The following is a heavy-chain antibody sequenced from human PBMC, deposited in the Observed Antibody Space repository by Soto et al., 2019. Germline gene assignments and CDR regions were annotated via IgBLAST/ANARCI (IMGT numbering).Heavy chain of an antibody. J-gene: IGHJ6*02. D-gene: IGHD2-2*01. CDR2: ISYDGSNK. CDR3: AKDLLGRNSGPPEYYYYGLDV. Sequence: GGSLRLSCAASGFTFSSYGMHWVRQAPGKGLEWVAVISYDGSNKYYADSVKGRFTISRDNSKNTLYLQMNSLRAEDTAVYYCAKDLLGRNSGPPEYYYYGLDVWGQGTTVTVSS. CDR1: GFTFSSYG. V-gene: IGHV3-30*18.